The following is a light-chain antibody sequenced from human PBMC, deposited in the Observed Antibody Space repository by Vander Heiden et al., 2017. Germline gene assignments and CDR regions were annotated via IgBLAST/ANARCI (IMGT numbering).Light chain of an antibody. CDR3: GTWDSSLSAVV. Sequence: HSVLTPPPSVSAAPGPKVTISCSGSSTNIGNNYVSWYQQLPGTAPKLLIYDNNKRPSGIPDRFSGSKAGTSATLGITGLQTGDEADYYCGTWDSSLSAVVFGGGTKLTVL. CDR1: STNIGNNY. V-gene: IGLV1-51*01. J-gene: IGLJ2*01. CDR2: DNN.